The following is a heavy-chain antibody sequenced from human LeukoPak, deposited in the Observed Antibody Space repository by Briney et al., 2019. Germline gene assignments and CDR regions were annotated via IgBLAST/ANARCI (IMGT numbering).Heavy chain of an antibody. V-gene: IGHV4-59*01. D-gene: IGHD4-17*01. CDR2: IYYSGST. Sequence: SETLSLTCTVSGGSISTYYWSWIRQPPGKGLEWIGYIYYSGSTNYNPSLKSRVTISVDTSKNQFSLKLSSVTAADTAVYYCARGGYHGADLDYWGQGTLVTVSS. CDR1: GGSISTYY. J-gene: IGHJ4*02. CDR3: ARGGYHGADLDY.